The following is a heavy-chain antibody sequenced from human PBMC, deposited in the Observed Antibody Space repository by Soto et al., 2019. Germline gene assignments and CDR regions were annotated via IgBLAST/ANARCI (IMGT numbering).Heavy chain of an antibody. CDR3: TANLPVPAGPTCAY. V-gene: IGHV3-15*01. CDR2: IKTETDNGTI. CDR1: GFTFNNAW. D-gene: IGHD2-2*01. J-gene: IGHJ4*01. Sequence: PGGSLRLSCAASGFTFNNAWMNWVRKAPGKGLEWVGRIKTETDNGTIQYAAPVKGRFTISRDDSKNTLYLQMNSLKTEDTAVYYCTANLPVPAGPTCAYWGHGTLVTVSS.